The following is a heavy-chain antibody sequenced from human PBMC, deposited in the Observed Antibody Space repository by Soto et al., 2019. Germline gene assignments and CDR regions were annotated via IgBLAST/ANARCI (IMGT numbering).Heavy chain of an antibody. CDR2: ISSRGTTI. Sequence: GGSLRLSCAASGFTLSSYEMNWVRQAPGKGLEWVSYISSRGTTIYYADSVKGRCTISRDNAKNSLYLQMNSLRAEDTAVYYCAGRSARDYWGQGTLVTVSS. V-gene: IGHV3-48*03. CDR1: GFTLSSYE. D-gene: IGHD3-3*01. CDR3: AGRSARDY. J-gene: IGHJ4*02.